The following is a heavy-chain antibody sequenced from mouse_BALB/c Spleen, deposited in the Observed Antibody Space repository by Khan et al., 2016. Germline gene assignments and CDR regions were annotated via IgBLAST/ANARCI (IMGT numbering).Heavy chain of an antibody. V-gene: IGHV14-3*02. CDR2: IDPANGNT. CDR3: APYGRGFAY. D-gene: IGHD1-2*01. CDR1: GFNIKDTY. Sequence: VRLQQSGAELVKPGASVKLSCTASGFNIKDTYMHWLKQRPEQGLEWIGRIDPANGNTIYDPKFQGQATITSDTSSNTAYLQLSSLTSEDTAVYYCAPYGRGFAYWGQGTLVTVSA. J-gene: IGHJ3*01.